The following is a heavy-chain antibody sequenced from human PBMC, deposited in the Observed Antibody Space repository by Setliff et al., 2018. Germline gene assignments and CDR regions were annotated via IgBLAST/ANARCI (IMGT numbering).Heavy chain of an antibody. CDR3: ARVLVLGYNWLDP. Sequence: PSETLSLTCAVYDGSFSDYYWSWIRQSPERGLEWIGEINHSGSTNYSPSLKSRVTISIDTSKNQFSLRLRSLTAADTAVYYCARVLVLGYNWLDPWGQGTLVTVSS. CDR1: DGSFSDYY. D-gene: IGHD3-10*01. V-gene: IGHV4-34*01. J-gene: IGHJ5*02. CDR2: INHSGST.